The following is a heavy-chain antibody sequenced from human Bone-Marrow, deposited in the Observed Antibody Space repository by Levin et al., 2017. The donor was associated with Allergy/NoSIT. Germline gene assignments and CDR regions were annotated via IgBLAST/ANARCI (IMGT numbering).Heavy chain of an antibody. D-gene: IGHD2-2*01. CDR1: AGSINNDY. CDR3: ARAVGYCSTTSCYAERWAFDI. V-gene: IGHV4-59*01. CDR2: IYYSGST. J-gene: IGHJ3*02. Sequence: SQTLSLTCTVSAGSINNDYWSYWSWIRQPPGKGLEWIGCIYYSGSTNYNASLKSRITISLDTSKNQFSLKLSSVTAADTAVYYCARAVGYCSTTSCYAERWAFDIWGQGTMVTVSS.